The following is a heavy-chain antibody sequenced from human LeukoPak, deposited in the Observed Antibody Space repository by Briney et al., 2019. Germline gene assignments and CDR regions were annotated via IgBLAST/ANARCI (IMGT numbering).Heavy chain of an antibody. D-gene: IGHD2-21*02. CDR1: GLPFGSYG. J-gene: IGHJ4*02. CDR2: ITGNGINR. Sequence: GGSLRLSCAVSGLPFGSYGMTWVRQAPGKGMEWVSGITGNGINRYYADSVKGRFTISRDNSKSTLSLQMNSLRAEDTAVYYCAKSYCGGDCGWGPGTLVTVSS. CDR3: AKSYCGGDCG. V-gene: IGHV3-23*01.